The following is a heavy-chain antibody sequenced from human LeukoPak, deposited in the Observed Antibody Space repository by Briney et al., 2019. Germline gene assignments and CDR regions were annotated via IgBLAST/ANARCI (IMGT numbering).Heavy chain of an antibody. CDR3: ARRGIAVAGTEVPEKPHDY. CDR2: MYYSGST. D-gene: IGHD6-19*01. J-gene: IGHJ4*02. V-gene: IGHV4-39*01. CDR1: GGSISSSSYY. Sequence: PSETLSLTCTVSGGSISSSSYYWGWIRQPPGKGLEWIGTMYYSGSTYYNPSLKSRVTISIDTSKNQFSLKLSSVTAADTAVYYCARRGIAVAGTEVPEKPHDYWGQGTLVTVSS.